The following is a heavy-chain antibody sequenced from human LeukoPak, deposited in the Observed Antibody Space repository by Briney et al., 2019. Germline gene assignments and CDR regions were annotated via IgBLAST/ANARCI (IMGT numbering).Heavy chain of an antibody. J-gene: IGHJ3*02. CDR1: GGSISSSSYY. CDR3: ASGLIAAAGLDAFDI. Sequence: SETLSLTCTVSGGSISSSSYYWGWIRQPPGKGLEWIGSIYYSGSTYYNPSLKSRVTISVDTSKNQFCLKLSSVTAADTAVYYCASGLIAAAGLDAFDIWGQGTMVTVSS. D-gene: IGHD6-13*01. CDR2: IYYSGST. V-gene: IGHV4-39*07.